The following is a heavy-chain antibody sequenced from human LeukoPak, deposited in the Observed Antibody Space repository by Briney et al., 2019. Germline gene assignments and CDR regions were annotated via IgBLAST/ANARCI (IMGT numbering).Heavy chain of an antibody. CDR2: ISGSDGST. CDR1: GFTFSNYA. J-gene: IGHJ4*02. Sequence: GGSLRLSCTASGFTFSNYAMSWVRQAPGKGLEWVSTISGSDGSTYYADSVKGRFTISRDNSKNTLYLQMNSLRVEDAAIYYCAKGRGYCTGGSCYSDYWGQGTLVTVSS. D-gene: IGHD2-15*01. V-gene: IGHV3-23*01. CDR3: AKGRGYCTGGSCYSDY.